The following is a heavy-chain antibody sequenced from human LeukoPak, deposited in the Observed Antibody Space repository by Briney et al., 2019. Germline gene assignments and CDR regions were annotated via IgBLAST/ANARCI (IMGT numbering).Heavy chain of an antibody. J-gene: IGHJ5*01. CDR3: VRGRYSSAWFDS. Sequence: ASVKVSCKASGYIFDRYDINWVRQATGKGLEWMGWMNPKTGNTGYAQKFQGRVNMTSDTPMTTAYMDLNSLKSDDTAVYYCVRGRYSSAWFDSWGHGTLVIVSS. D-gene: IGHD6-25*01. CDR1: GYIFDRYD. V-gene: IGHV1-8*01. CDR2: MNPKTGNT.